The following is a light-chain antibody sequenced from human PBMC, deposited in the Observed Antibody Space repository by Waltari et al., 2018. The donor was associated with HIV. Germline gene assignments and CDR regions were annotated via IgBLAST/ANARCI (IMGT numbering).Light chain of an antibody. CDR1: TSNIGYNY. CDR2: RND. J-gene: IGLJ3*02. CDR3: ATWDDGLSGRRV. V-gene: IGLV1-47*01. Sequence: QYVLTQPPSASGTPGQRVTISCSGSTSNIGYNYVYWYQQFPGTAPKLPIYRNDQRPSGVPDRFSGSKSGTSASLAITWLRSEDEADYYCATWDDGLSGRRVFGGWTKLTVL.